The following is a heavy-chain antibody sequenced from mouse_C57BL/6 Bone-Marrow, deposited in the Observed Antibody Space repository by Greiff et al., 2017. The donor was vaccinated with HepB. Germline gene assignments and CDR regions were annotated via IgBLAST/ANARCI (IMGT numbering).Heavy chain of an antibody. J-gene: IGHJ1*03. CDR2: IWRGGST. CDR3: AKKGFITTVVPYWYFDV. D-gene: IGHD1-1*01. V-gene: IGHV2-5*01. Sequence: VQLQQSGPGLAQPSQSLSITCTVSGFSLTSYGVHWVRQSPGKGLEWLGVIWRGGSTDYNAAFMSRLSITKDNSKSQVFFKMNSLQADDTAIYYCAKKGFITTVVPYWYFDVWGTGTTVTVSS. CDR1: GFSLTSYG.